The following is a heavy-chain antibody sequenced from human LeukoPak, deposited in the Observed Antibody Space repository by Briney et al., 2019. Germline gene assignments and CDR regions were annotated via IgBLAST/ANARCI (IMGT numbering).Heavy chain of an antibody. D-gene: IGHD3-22*01. CDR2: IYTSGST. J-gene: IGHJ4*02. CDR3: ARDRYYYDSSGYYYFDY. V-gene: IGHV4-61*02. CDR1: GGSISSGSYY. Sequence: SETLSLTCTVSGGSISSGSYYWSWIRQPAGKGLEWIGRIYTSGSTNYNPSLKSRVTIAVDTSKNPFSLKLSSVTAADTAVYYCARDRYYYDSSGYYYFDYWGQGTLVTVSS.